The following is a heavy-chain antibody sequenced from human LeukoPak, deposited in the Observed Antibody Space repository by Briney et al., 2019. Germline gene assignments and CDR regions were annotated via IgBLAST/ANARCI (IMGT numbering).Heavy chain of an antibody. J-gene: IGHJ6*02. CDR2: ISGRGHKI. CDR1: GFEFGNYY. Sequence: GGSLRLSCEASGFEFGNYYVNWIRQAPGKGLEGLSYISGRGHKILYSDSVEGRFTISRDNAQNLLYLHMTNLRVDDSGIYYCARDLNVGMDVWGRGTTVTVAS. V-gene: IGHV3-11*01. CDR3: ARDLNVGMDV.